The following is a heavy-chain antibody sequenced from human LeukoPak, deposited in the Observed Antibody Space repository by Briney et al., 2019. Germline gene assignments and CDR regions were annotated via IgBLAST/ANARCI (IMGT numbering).Heavy chain of an antibody. CDR3: ARYTATTVTFDY. D-gene: IGHD4-17*01. V-gene: IGHV4-30-4*01. CDR1: GGSISSGDYY. J-gene: IGHJ4*02. CDR2: IYYSGST. Sequence: SETLSLTCNVSGGSISSGDYYWSWIRQPPGKGLEWIGYIYYSGSTYYNPSLKSRVTISVDTSKSQFSLKLSSVTAADTAVYYCARYTATTVTFDYWGQGTLVTVSS.